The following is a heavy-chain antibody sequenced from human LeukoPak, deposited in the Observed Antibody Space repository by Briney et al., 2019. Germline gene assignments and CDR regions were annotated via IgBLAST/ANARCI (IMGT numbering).Heavy chain of an antibody. J-gene: IGHJ5*02. CDR2: INHSGST. CDR1: GGSFSGYY. V-gene: IGHV4-34*01. Sequence: SETLSLTCAVYGGSFSGYYWSWIRQPPGKGLEWIGEINHSGSTNYNPSLKSRVTISVDTSKNQFSLKLSSVTAADTAVYYCARVVASIFGVVTPRPNWFDPWGQGTLVTVSS. D-gene: IGHD3-3*01. CDR3: ARVVASIFGVVTPRPNWFDP.